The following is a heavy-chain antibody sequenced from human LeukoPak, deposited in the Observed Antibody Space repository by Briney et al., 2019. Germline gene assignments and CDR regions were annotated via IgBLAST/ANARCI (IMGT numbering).Heavy chain of an antibody. CDR3: ANLGSSELRVPASQGN. J-gene: IGHJ4*02. Sequence: ASVKVSCKASGYTFTSYYMHWVRQAPGQGLEWMGIINPSGGSTSYAQKFQGRVTMTRDTSTSTAYMELRSLRSVDTAVYYCANLGSSELRVPASQGNWGQGTLVTVSS. CDR2: INPSGGST. D-gene: IGHD2-2*01. CDR1: GYTFTSYY. V-gene: IGHV1-46*01.